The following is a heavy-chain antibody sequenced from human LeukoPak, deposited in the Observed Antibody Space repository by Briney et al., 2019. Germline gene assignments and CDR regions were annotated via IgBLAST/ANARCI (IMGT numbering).Heavy chain of an antibody. D-gene: IGHD4-17*01. J-gene: IGHJ4*02. CDR2: ISWNSGSI. CDR3: ANEIRPNDY. Sequence: PGGSLRLSCAASGFTFDDYAMHWVRQAPGKGLEWVSGISWNSGSIGYADSVKGRFTISRDNSKNTLYLQMNSLRAEDTAVYYCANEIRPNDYWGQGTQVTVSS. CDR1: GFTFDDYA. V-gene: IGHV3-9*01.